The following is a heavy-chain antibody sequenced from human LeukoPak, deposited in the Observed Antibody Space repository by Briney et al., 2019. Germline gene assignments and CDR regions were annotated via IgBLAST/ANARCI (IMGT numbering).Heavy chain of an antibody. CDR1: GYTFTSYG. Sequence: SCKASGYTFTSYGISWVRQAPGKGLEWVSYISSSSSTIYYADSVKGRFTISRDNAKNSLYLQMNSLRAEDTAVYYCARDADYDFSMDVWGQGTTVTVSS. CDR3: ARDADYDFSMDV. D-gene: IGHD3-3*01. V-gene: IGHV3-48*01. CDR2: ISSSSSTI. J-gene: IGHJ6*02.